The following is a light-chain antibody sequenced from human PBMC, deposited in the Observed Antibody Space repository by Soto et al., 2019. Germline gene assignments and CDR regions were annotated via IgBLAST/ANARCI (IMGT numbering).Light chain of an antibody. Sequence: EKVMTQSPATLSMSPGERATLSCRASQSVSSFLDWYQQKLGQAPRLLIYGASTRATGIPARFSGSGSGTEFTLTIRSLQSEDFAVYYCQQYSNWPSWTFGQGTKVEVK. CDR1: QSVSSF. V-gene: IGKV3-15*01. J-gene: IGKJ1*01. CDR3: QQYSNWPSWT. CDR2: GAS.